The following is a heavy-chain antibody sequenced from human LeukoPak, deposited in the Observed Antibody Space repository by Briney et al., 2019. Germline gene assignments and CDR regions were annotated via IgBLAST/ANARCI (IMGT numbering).Heavy chain of an antibody. Sequence: PGGSLRLSCAASGFTFSSYGMHWVRQAPGKGLEWVAVISYDGSNKYYADSVKGRFTISRDNTKNTLYLQMNSVRAEDTAVYYCARVQGHGGTRKYYFDYWGQGTLVTVSS. V-gene: IGHV3-30*03. CDR3: ARVQGHGGTRKYYFDY. CDR2: ISYDGSNK. J-gene: IGHJ4*02. D-gene: IGHD4-23*01. CDR1: GFTFSSYG.